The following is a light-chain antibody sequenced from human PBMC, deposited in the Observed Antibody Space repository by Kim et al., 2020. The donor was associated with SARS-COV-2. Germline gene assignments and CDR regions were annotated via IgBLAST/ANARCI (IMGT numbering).Light chain of an antibody. Sequence: QRVTISCSGSSSNIGSNYVYWYQQLPGTAPKLLIYRNNQRPSGVPDRFSGSKSGTSASLAISGLRSEDEADYYCAAWDDSLSANWVFGGGTQLAVL. J-gene: IGLJ3*02. CDR1: SSNIGSNY. V-gene: IGLV1-47*01. CDR3: AAWDDSLSANWV. CDR2: RNN.